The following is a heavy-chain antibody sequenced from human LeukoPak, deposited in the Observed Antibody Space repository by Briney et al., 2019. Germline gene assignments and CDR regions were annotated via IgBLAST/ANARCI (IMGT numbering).Heavy chain of an antibody. CDR2: ISYDGSNK. D-gene: IGHD4-11*01. J-gene: IGHJ5*02. CDR3: ARVLPYDYINRFDR. Sequence: GGSLRLSCAASGFTFSSYAMHWVRQAPGKGLEWVAVISYDGSNKYYADSVKGRFTISRDNAKNSLYLQMNSLRAEDTAVYYCARVLPYDYINRFDRWGQGTLVTVSS. V-gene: IGHV3-30-3*01. CDR1: GFTFSSYA.